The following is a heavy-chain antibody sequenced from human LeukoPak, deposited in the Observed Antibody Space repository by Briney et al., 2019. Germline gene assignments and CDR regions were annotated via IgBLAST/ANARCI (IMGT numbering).Heavy chain of an antibody. CDR2: ISGRGGST. V-gene: IGHV3-23*01. CDR1: GLGFSNYA. Sequence: GGSLRLSCVASGLGFSNYAMSWVRQVPGRGLEWVSAISGRGGSTYYTDSVKGRFTISRDSSKNTLYLQMNSLRAEDTAIYYCAKAVGSSGYFSRDAFDIWGQGTMVTVSS. D-gene: IGHD3-22*01. CDR3: AKAVGSSGYFSRDAFDI. J-gene: IGHJ3*02.